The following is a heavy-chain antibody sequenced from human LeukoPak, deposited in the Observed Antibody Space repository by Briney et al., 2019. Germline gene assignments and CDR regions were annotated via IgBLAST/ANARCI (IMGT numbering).Heavy chain of an antibody. J-gene: IGHJ3*02. CDR2: ISAYNGNT. Sequence: GASVKVSCKASGYTFTSYGISWVRQAPGQGLEWMGWISAYNGNTNYAQKLQGRVTMTRDTSTSTVYMELRSLRSEDTAVYYCARQIGGQYEDGFDIWGQGTMVTVSS. CDR1: GYTFTSYG. D-gene: IGHD2-8*01. V-gene: IGHV1-18*01. CDR3: ARQIGGQYEDGFDI.